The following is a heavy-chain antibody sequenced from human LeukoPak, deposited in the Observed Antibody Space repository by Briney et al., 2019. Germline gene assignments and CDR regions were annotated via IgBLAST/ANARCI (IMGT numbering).Heavy chain of an antibody. CDR3: VRVLSSSDREQYNWFDP. Sequence: GGSLRLSCAASGFTFSDYYMSWIRQAPGKGLEWVSYISSSGSTIYYADSVKGRFTISRDNAKNSLYLQMNSLRAEDTAVYYCVRVLSSSDREQYNWFDPWGQGTLVTVSS. V-gene: IGHV3-11*01. CDR2: ISSSGSTI. CDR1: GFTFSDYY. J-gene: IGHJ5*02. D-gene: IGHD6-6*01.